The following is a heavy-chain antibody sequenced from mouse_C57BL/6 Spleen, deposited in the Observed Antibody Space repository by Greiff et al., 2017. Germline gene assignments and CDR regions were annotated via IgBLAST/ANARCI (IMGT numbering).Heavy chain of an antibody. Sequence: VKLVESGPELVKPGASVKLSCKASGYTFTSYDINWVKQRPGQGLEWIGWIYPRDGSTKYNEKFKGKATLTVDTSSSTAYMELHSLTSEDSAVYFCARSRDPYAMDYWGQGTSVTVSS. CDR2: IYPRDGST. D-gene: IGHD3-3*01. CDR3: ARSRDPYAMDY. V-gene: IGHV1-85*01. CDR1: GYTFTSYD. J-gene: IGHJ4*01.